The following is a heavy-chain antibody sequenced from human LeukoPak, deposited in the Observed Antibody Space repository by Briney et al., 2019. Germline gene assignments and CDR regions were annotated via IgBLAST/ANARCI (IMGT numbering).Heavy chain of an antibody. Sequence: PETLSLTCTVSGGSISSSSYSWGWIRQPPGKGLEWIGSIYYSGSTYYNPSLKSRVTISVDTSKNQFSLKLSSVTAADTAVYYCARSRYEYSSPSFQHWGQGTLVTVSS. J-gene: IGHJ1*01. CDR2: IYYSGST. V-gene: IGHV4-39*01. CDR1: GGSISSSSYS. CDR3: ARSRYEYSSPSFQH. D-gene: IGHD6-6*01.